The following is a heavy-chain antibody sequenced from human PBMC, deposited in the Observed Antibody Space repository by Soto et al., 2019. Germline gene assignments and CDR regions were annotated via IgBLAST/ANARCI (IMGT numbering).Heavy chain of an antibody. CDR2: IYYSGST. CDR1: GGSISSGDYY. Sequence: SETLSLTCTVSGGSISSGDYYWSWIRQPPGKGLEWIGYIYYSGSTYYNPSLKSRVTISVDTSKNQFSLKLSSVTAADTAVYYCARGNQFRRWYFDYWGQGTLVTVSS. J-gene: IGHJ4*02. V-gene: IGHV4-30-4*01. D-gene: IGHD2-2*01. CDR3: ARGNQFRRWYFDY.